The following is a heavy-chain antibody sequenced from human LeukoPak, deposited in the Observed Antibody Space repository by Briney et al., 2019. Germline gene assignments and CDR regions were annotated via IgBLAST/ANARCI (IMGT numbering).Heavy chain of an antibody. CDR1: GGSFSGYY. J-gene: IGHJ4*02. V-gene: IGHV4-34*01. D-gene: IGHD3-10*01. Sequence: PSETLSLTCAVYGGSFSGYYWSWIRQPPGKGLEWIGEINHSGSTNYNPSLKSRVTISVDTSKNQFSLKLSSVTAADTAVYYCARGRGLLLWIDYWGQGILVTVSS. CDR3: ARGRGLLLWIDY. CDR2: INHSGST.